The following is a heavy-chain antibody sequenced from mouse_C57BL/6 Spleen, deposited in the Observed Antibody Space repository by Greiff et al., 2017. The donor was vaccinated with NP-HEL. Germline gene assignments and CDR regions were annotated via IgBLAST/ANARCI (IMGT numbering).Heavy chain of an antibody. J-gene: IGHJ1*03. CDR1: GYSITSGYD. Sequence: EVKVVESGPGMVKPSQSLSLTCTVTGYSITSGYDWHWIRHFPGNKLEWMGYISYSGSTNYNPSLKSRISITHDTSKNHFFLKLNSVTTEDTATYYCARRLLRDWYFDVWGTGTTVTVSS. V-gene: IGHV3-1*01. D-gene: IGHD2-3*01. CDR3: ARRLLRDWYFDV. CDR2: ISYSGST.